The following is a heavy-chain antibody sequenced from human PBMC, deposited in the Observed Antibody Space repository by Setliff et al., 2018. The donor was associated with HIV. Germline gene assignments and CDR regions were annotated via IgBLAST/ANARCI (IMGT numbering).Heavy chain of an antibody. D-gene: IGHD3-22*01. CDR2: FYTSGGT. CDR1: GGSISSGAYY. CDR3: ARDRSYYDSGGYYYAGWFDP. V-gene: IGHV4-61*02. Sequence: SETLSLTCTVSGGSISSGAYYWSWIRQPAGKGLEWIGRFYTSGGTKYNPSLKSRITISVDTSKKQFSLKLTSVTAADTAVYYCARDRSYYDSGGYYYAGWFDPWGQGTLVTVSS. J-gene: IGHJ5*02.